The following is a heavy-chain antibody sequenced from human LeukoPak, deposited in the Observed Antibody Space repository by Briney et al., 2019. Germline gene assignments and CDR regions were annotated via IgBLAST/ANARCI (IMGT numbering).Heavy chain of an antibody. CDR3: ARVALSQGLDA. V-gene: IGHV3-74*01. J-gene: IGHJ5*02. CDR1: GFTFSSYW. CDR2: LNSDGSST. D-gene: IGHD3-10*01. Sequence: GGSLRLSCAASGFTFSSYWMHWVRQAPGKGLVWVSRLNSDGSSTVYADSVKGRFTISRDNAENKLYLQMNSLRVEDTAVYYCARVALSQGLDAWGQGTLVTVSS.